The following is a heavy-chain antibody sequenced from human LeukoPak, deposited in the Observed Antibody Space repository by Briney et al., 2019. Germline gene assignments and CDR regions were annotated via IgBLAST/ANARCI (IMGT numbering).Heavy chain of an antibody. CDR3: AREWGLIAVAGGPGY. Sequence: GGSLRLSCAASGFTFFTYSMHWVRQAPGKGLEWLAIIWYDGHNKYYADSVKGRFTISRDNSKNTLFLEMTDLRAEDTAVYYCAREWGLIAVAGGPGYWGQGALVTVSS. D-gene: IGHD6-19*01. V-gene: IGHV3-33*08. CDR2: IWYDGHNK. CDR1: GFTFFTYS. J-gene: IGHJ4*02.